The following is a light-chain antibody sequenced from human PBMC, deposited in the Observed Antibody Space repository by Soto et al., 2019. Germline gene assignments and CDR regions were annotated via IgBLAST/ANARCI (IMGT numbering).Light chain of an antibody. J-gene: IGKJ2*01. CDR1: QTISTY. Sequence: DIQMTQSPSSLSASVGDRVTITCRASQTISTYLNWYQQEPGKAPKLLIYAASSLQSGVPSRFSGSGSGTDFTLTISSLQPEDYAAYFCQQSHGIPYTFGQGTKLEIK. CDR2: AAS. V-gene: IGKV1-39*01. CDR3: QQSHGIPYT.